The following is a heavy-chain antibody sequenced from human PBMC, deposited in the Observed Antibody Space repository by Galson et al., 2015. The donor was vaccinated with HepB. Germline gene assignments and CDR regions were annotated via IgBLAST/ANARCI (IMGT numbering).Heavy chain of an antibody. D-gene: IGHD3-16*01. CDR2: ISGSGTST. CDR3: EKVFAGGYGDAFDI. Sequence: SRRRSCAASGFTFNRQAVSWVHQPPGKGLEGVSAISGSGTSTYYAVSVKSRFTISRDNSKKTLYLQMNSLRVEDTAVYYCEKVFAGGYGDAFDIWGQGTMVTVSS. J-gene: IGHJ3*02. V-gene: IGHV3-23*01. CDR1: GFTFNRQA.